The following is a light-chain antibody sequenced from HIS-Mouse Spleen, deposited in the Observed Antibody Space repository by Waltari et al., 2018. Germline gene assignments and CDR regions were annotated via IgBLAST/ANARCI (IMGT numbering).Light chain of an antibody. CDR3: QQYNSYSLT. J-gene: IGKJ4*01. CDR2: KAS. Sequence: DIQMTHSPSTLSASVGDRVTITCRASLSISSWLAWYQQKPGKAPKLLIYKASSLESGVPSRFSGSGSETEFTLTISSLQPDDFATYYCQQYNSYSLTFGGGTKVEIK. CDR1: LSISSW. V-gene: IGKV1-5*03.